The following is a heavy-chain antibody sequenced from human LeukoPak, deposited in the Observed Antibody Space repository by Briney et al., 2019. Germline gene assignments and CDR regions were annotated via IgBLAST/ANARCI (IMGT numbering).Heavy chain of an antibody. Sequence: GGSLRLSCAASAFTVITNDMTWVRQAPGKVLEWVSASYSDGNTKYAGSLQGRFTISRDNSKNPPYLKINSLSPDETAVYYCARGVEQLAANTLAYRGQGTLVTVSS. V-gene: IGHV3-53*01. CDR1: AFTVITND. D-gene: IGHD1-1*01. J-gene: IGHJ4*02. CDR3: ARGVEQLAANTLAY. CDR2: SYSDGNT.